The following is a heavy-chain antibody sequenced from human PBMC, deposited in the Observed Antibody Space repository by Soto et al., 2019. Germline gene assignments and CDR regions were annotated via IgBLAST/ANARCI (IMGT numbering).Heavy chain of an antibody. CDR2: IDPSDSYT. V-gene: IGHV5-10-1*01. CDR3: ARPLLPDYYDSSVGAFDI. D-gene: IGHD3-22*01. CDR1: GYSFTSYW. J-gene: IGHJ3*02. Sequence: GESLKISCKGSGYSFTSYWISRVRQMPGKGLEWMGRIDPSDSYTNYSPSFQGHVTISADKSISTAYLQWSSLKASDTAMYYCARPLLPDYYDSSVGAFDIWGQGTMVTVSS.